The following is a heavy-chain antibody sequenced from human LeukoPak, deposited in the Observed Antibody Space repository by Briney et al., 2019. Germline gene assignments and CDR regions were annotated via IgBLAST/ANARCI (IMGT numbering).Heavy chain of an antibody. J-gene: IGHJ4*02. CDR2: IYSGGTT. Sequence: SGGSLRLSCAASGFTVSSNYMSWVRQAPGKGLEWVSVIYSGGTTYYADSVKGRFTISRDNSKNTLYLQMNSLRAEDTAVYYCAWTILTGSEYYWGQGTLVTVSS. V-gene: IGHV3-66*01. CDR3: AWTILTGSEYY. D-gene: IGHD3-9*01. CDR1: GFTVSSNY.